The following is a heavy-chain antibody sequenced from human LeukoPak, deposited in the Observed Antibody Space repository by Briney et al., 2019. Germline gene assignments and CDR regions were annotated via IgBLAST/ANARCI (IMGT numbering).Heavy chain of an antibody. CDR3: TTAVGPIDIFDY. Sequence: GSLRLSCAASGFTFSNAWMSWVRQAPGKGLEWVGRIKSKTDGGTTDYAAPVKGRFTISRDDSKNTLYLQMNSLKTEDTAVYYCTTAVGPIDIFDYWGQGTLVTVSS. J-gene: IGHJ4*02. CDR2: IKSKTDGGTT. D-gene: IGHD1-26*01. CDR1: GFTFSNAW. V-gene: IGHV3-15*01.